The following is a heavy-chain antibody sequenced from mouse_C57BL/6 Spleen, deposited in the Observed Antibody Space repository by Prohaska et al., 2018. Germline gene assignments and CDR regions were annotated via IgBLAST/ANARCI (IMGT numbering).Heavy chain of an antibody. J-gene: IGHJ1*03. V-gene: IGHV11-2*01. Sequence: EVQLLESGGRLVRPGGSRRLSWEGSGFIFSRFWMSWVRQTPGKTLEWISDINSYSSAINYAPSIKDRFTIVRDNGRSEDTATYFCMRYGNCWYFDVWVTGTTVTVSS. CDR1: GFIFSRFW. CDR3: MRYGNCWYFDV. CDR2: INSYSSAI. D-gene: IGHD2-1*01.